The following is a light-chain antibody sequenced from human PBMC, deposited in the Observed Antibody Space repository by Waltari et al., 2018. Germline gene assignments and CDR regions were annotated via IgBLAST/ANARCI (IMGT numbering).Light chain of an antibody. CDR3: QHYVRLPVT. V-gene: IGKV3-11*01. CDR2: GAS. J-gene: IGKJ4*02. CDR1: PGVGRS. Sequence: SRRASPGVGRSLGWDPPEPGPAPKPVIFGASHRATGIPDRFNGSWSWTDFGLTISRLEPEDFAVYYCQHYVRLPVTFGRGTKVEIK.